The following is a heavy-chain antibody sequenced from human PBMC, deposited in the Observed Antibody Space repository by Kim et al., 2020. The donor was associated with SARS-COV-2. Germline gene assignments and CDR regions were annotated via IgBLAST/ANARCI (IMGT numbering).Heavy chain of an antibody. V-gene: IGHV4-59*01. D-gene: IGHD2-15*01. J-gene: IGHJ3*02. CDR3: ARELMVAGTYAFDI. Sequence: SETLSLTCTVSGGSISSYYWSWIRQPPGKGLEWIGYISYSGSTNYNPSFKSRVTISVDTSKNQFSLKLSSVTAADTAVDYCARELMVAGTYAFDIWGQGTMVTVSS. CDR2: ISYSGST. CDR1: GGSISSYY.